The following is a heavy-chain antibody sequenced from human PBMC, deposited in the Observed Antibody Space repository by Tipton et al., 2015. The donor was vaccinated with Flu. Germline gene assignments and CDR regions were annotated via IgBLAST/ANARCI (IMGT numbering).Heavy chain of an antibody. D-gene: IGHD4-17*01. V-gene: IGHV4-38-2*01. CDR1: GDSIGSDYY. Sequence: TLSLTCSVSGDSIGSDYYWGWIRQPPGKGLEWIGTIYYSGSPHYNPSLKSRVTITVDTSKNQFSLRLSSMTAADTAVYYCARMEWTVTTPRYFDLWGRGTLVTVSS. J-gene: IGHJ2*01. CDR2: IYYSGSP. CDR3: ARMEWTVTTPRYFDL.